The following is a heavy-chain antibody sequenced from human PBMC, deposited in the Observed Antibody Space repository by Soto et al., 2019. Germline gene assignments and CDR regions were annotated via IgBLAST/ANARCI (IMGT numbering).Heavy chain of an antibody. V-gene: IGHV5-10-1*01. J-gene: IGHJ6*02. CDR2: IDPSDSYT. D-gene: IGHD2-2*01. CDR1: GYSFTSYW. Sequence: GESLKISCKGSGYSFTSYWISWVRQMPGKGLEWMGRIDPSDSYTNYSPSFQGHVTISADKSISTAYLQWSSLKASDTAMYYCARNLRCSSTSCYYYYYYGRDVWGQGTTVTVSS. CDR3: ARNLRCSSTSCYYYYYYGRDV.